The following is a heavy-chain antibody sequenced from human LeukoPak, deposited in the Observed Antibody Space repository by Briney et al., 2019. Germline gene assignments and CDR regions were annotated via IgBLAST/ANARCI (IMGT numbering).Heavy chain of an antibody. D-gene: IGHD6-13*01. CDR2: ITPNSGGT. CDR3: ARDQSSSWTDFDY. V-gene: IGHV1-2*02. CDR1: GYTFTGYY. J-gene: IGHJ4*02. Sequence: ASVKVSCKASGYTFTGYYLHWVRQAPGQGLEWMGWITPNSGGTNYAQKLQGRVTMTTETSTSTAYMELRSLRSDDTAVYYCARDQSSSWTDFDYWGQGTLVTVSS.